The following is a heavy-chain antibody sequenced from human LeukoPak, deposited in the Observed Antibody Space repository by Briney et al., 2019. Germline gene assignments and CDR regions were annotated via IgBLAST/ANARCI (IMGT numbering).Heavy chain of an antibody. Sequence: SETLSLTCTVSGGSISSYYWSWIRQPPGKGLEWIGYIYYSGSTNYNPSLKSRVTISVDTSKNQFSLKLSSVTAPDTAVYYCARLGPVGALHFDYWGQGTLVTVSS. CDR3: ARLGPVGALHFDY. J-gene: IGHJ4*02. D-gene: IGHD1-26*01. CDR1: GGSISSYY. CDR2: IYYSGST. V-gene: IGHV4-59*08.